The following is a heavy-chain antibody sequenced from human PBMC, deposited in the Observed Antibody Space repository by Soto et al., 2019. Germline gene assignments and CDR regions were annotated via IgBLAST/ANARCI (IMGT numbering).Heavy chain of an antibody. Sequence: SETLSLTCAVSAYSITSRSLSGSERQLPGKGLEWIGSIYLGGTTYYDPSLKSRVTISVDTSKNEFSLKLSSVTAADTAVYYCARPRPNFGAVDSWGQGALVTVSS. CDR3: ARPRPNFGAVDS. CDR1: AYSITSRSL. V-gene: IGHV4-38-2*01. CDR2: IYLGGTT. J-gene: IGHJ4*02. D-gene: IGHD3-16*01.